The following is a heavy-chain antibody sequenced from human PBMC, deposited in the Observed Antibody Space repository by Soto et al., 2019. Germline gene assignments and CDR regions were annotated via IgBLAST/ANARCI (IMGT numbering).Heavy chain of an antibody. CDR3: ARERVQLWLRARPKAFDI. J-gene: IGHJ3*02. CDR2: ISSSGSYR. V-gene: IGHV3-48*03. D-gene: IGHD5-18*01. CDR1: GFTFSSFE. Sequence: EVQLVDSGGGWVQPAGSLRLSCAASGFTFSSFEMNWVRQAPGKGLEWVAYISSSGSYRYYADSVKGRFTISRDNANNSLYLQMNSLRAEDTAVYYCARERVQLWLRARPKAFDIWGQGTMVTVSS.